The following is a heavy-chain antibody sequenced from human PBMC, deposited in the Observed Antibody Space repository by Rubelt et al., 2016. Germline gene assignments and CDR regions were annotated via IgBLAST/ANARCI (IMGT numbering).Heavy chain of an antibody. J-gene: IGHJ4*02. D-gene: IGHD3-10*01. V-gene: IGHV4-59*08. CDR1: GSVFSNY. Sequence: GSVFSNYLRCLLQPPSTFLYFTVYIYYPVTTNYNPSLKSRFTISVNTSKNQFSLKLTSVTAADTAVYYCARLRGGTDYWGQGTLVTVSS. CDR3: ARLRGGTDY. CDR2: IYYPVTT.